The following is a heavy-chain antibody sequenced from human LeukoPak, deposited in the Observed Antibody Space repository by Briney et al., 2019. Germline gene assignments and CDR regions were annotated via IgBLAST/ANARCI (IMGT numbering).Heavy chain of an antibody. V-gene: IGHV4-39*01. CDR2: IYYSGST. D-gene: IGHD3-22*01. CDR1: GGSISSSSYY. J-gene: IGHJ5*02. Sequence: SETLSLTCTVSGGSISSSSYYWGWIRQPPGKGLEWIGSIYYSGSTYYNPSLKSRVTISVDTSKNQFSPKLSSVTAADTAVYYCARLAYYYDSSGLFDPWGQGTLVTVSS. CDR3: ARLAYYYDSSGLFDP.